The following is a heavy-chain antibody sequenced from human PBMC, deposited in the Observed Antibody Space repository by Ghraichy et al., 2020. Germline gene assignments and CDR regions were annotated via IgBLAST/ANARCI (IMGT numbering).Heavy chain of an antibody. J-gene: IGHJ3*02. Sequence: SETLSLTCSVSGGSIDTLYWSWIRQPPGKPLEWIGHVYYSGSTNYNPSLKSRVTISVDTSRNEFSLRVNSVTGADTAIYYCATNSSSSVGFDIWGQGTKVTISS. D-gene: IGHD6-6*01. CDR3: ATNSSSSVGFDI. V-gene: IGHV4-59*11. CDR1: GGSIDTLY. CDR2: VYYSGST.